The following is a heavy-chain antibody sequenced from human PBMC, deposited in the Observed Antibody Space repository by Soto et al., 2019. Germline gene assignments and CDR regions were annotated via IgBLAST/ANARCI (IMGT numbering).Heavy chain of an antibody. CDR1: GFTFSSYA. CDR3: AKDPRIFMIVVVSEAFDI. CDR2: ISGSGGST. Sequence: PGGSLRLSCAASGFTFSSYAMSWVRQAPGKGLEWVSAISGSGGSTYYADSVKGRFTISRDNSKNTLYLQMNSLRAEDTAVYYCAKDPRIFMIVVVSEAFDIWGQGTMVTVSS. J-gene: IGHJ3*02. V-gene: IGHV3-23*01. D-gene: IGHD3-22*01.